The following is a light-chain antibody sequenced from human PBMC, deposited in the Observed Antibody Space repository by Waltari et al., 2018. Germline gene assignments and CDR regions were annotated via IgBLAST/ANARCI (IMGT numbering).Light chain of an antibody. V-gene: IGKV3-11*01. Sequence: EIVLTQSPATLSLSPGERATLSCRASQSIGSYLAWYQQKPGLAPSLLIYDACNRAAGIPARFSGSGSGTDFTLTISSLEPEDFAVYYCQHRSNWPPSFGQGTKVEIE. CDR1: QSIGSY. J-gene: IGKJ2*01. CDR2: DAC. CDR3: QHRSNWPPS.